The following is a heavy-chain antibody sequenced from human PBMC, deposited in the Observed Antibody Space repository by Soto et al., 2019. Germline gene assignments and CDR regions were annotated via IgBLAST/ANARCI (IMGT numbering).Heavy chain of an antibody. D-gene: IGHD4-17*01. Sequence: QVQLVQSGAEVKKPGSSVKVSCKAFGGTFANFAINWVRQAPGQGLEWMGGIIPIFGTGHYAQKFQGRVTITADESTSTTYMELSSLRSEDTGIYYCTRDTSDYHPNWFDPWGQGTLVTVSS. CDR2: IIPIFGTG. J-gene: IGHJ5*02. V-gene: IGHV1-69*01. CDR3: TRDTSDYHPNWFDP. CDR1: GGTFANFA.